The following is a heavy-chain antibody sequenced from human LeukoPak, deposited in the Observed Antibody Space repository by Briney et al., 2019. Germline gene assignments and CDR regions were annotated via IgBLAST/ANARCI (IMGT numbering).Heavy chain of an antibody. CDR2: ISSSGSTI. CDR3: FTYYYDSSGYYYDY. Sequence: PGGSLRLSCAASGFTFSTYEMNWVRQAPGKGLEWVSYISSSGSTIYYADAVKGRFSISRDNAKNSLYLQMNSLRAEDTAVYYSFTYYYDSSGYYYDYWGQGTLVTVSS. J-gene: IGHJ4*02. CDR1: GFTFSTYE. V-gene: IGHV3-48*03. D-gene: IGHD3-22*01.